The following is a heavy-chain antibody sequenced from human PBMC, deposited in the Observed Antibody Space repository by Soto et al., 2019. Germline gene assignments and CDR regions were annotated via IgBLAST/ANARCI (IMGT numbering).Heavy chain of an antibody. CDR1: GVTFSSYA. CDR2: ISGSGGST. J-gene: IGHJ4*02. CDR3: VKVNDFWSGPFYY. Sequence: GGSLRLSCAASGVTFSSYAMSWVRQAPGKGLEWVSAISGSGGSTYYADSVKGRFTISRDNSKNTLYLQMNSLRAEDTAVYYFVKVNDFWSGPFYYWGQRTLVTVSA. V-gene: IGHV3-23*01. D-gene: IGHD3-3*01.